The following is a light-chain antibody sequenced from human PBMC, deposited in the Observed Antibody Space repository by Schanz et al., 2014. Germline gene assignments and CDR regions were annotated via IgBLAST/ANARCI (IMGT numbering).Light chain of an antibody. CDR2: DDS. CDR3: QVWDNRDGHVI. CDR1: NIEATS. V-gene: IGLV3-21*03. Sequence: SYELTQPPSVSVAPGRTARITCGGKNIEATSVHWYQQKPGQAPAAVVYDDSDRPSGVPERFSGSNSGNTATLTISRVEAGDEADYYCQVWDNRDGHVIFGGGTKVTVL. J-gene: IGLJ2*01.